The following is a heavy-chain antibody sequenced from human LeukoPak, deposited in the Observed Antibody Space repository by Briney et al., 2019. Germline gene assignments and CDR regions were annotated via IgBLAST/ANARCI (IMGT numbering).Heavy chain of an antibody. CDR3: ARDRMGFDP. D-gene: IGHD5-24*01. V-gene: IGHV3-21*01. Sequence: KSGGSLRLSCAASGFTFSSYSMNWVRQAPGKGLEWVSSISSSSSYIYYAASVKGRFTISRDNAKNSLYLQMNSLRAEDTAVYYCARDRMGFDPWGQGTLVTVSS. CDR2: ISSSSSYI. CDR1: GFTFSSYS. J-gene: IGHJ5*02.